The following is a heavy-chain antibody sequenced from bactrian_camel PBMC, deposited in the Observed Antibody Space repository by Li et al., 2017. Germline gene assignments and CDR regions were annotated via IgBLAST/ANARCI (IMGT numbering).Heavy chain of an antibody. J-gene: IGHJ4*01. CDR1: GYRVRNSV. D-gene: IGHD2*01. V-gene: IGHV3S54*01. Sequence: HVQLVESGGGSVQSGGSLKLSCVASGYRVRNSVMGWFRQPPGKKREGVASISAATGSTYYADSVKGRFTISQDTTLNTLYLQMNSLKPEDTAIYYCAGDQWRGGFKRRCELAYWGQGTQVTVS. CDR2: ISAATGST. CDR3: AGDQWRGGFKRRCELAY.